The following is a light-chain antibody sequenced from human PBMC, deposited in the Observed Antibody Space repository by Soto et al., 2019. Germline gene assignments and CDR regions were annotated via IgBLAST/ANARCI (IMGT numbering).Light chain of an antibody. CDR3: CSYAGSYTVV. V-gene: IGLV2-11*01. J-gene: IGLJ2*01. CDR2: DVN. Sequence: QSALTQPRSVSGSPGQSVTISCTGTSSDVGGYNDVSWYQQHPGKAPKLMIYDVNKRPSGVPDRFSGSKSGNTASLTISGLQAEDEADYYCCSYAGSYTVVFGGGTKVTVL. CDR1: SSDVGGYND.